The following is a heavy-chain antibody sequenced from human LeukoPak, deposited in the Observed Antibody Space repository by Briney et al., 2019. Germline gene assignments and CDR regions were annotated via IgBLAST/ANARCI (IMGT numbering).Heavy chain of an antibody. CDR1: GFTFISYA. Sequence: QPGGSLRLSCAASGFTFISYAMSWVRQAPGNGLEGVSAISGSCGSTYYADSVKGRFPISGDNSKNTLCLQMNSPRAEDTAVYYCANTIAVAASYYFDYWGQGTLVTVSS. D-gene: IGHD6-19*01. J-gene: IGHJ4*02. CDR2: ISGSCGST. CDR3: ANTIAVAASYYFDY. V-gene: IGHV3-23*01.